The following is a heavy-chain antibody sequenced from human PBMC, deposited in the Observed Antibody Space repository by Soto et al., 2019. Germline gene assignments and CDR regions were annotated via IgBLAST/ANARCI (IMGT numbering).Heavy chain of an antibody. Sequence: EVQLVESGGGLVQPGGSLRLSCAASGFTFSSYSMNWVRQAPGKGLEWVSYISSSSSTIYYADSVKGRFTISRDNAKNLLYLQMNILRAEDTSLSHCAIDTVVARYNLFDPWGQGTLVTVSS. V-gene: IGHV3-48*01. CDR3: AIDTVVARYNLFDP. D-gene: IGHD2-2*01. J-gene: IGHJ5*02. CDR2: ISSSSSTI. CDR1: GFTFSSYS.